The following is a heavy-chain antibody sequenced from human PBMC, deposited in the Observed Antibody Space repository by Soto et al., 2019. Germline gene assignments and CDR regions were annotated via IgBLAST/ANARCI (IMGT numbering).Heavy chain of an antibody. CDR3: AKDYAYYYDSRHYFDY. Sequence: QVQLVESGGGVVQPGRSLRLSCAASGFTFSSYGMHWVRQAPGKGLEWVAVISYDGSNKYYADSVKGRFTISRDNSKNMRYLQMNSLRAEDTAVYDCAKDYAYYYDSRHYFDYWGQGTLVTVSS. D-gene: IGHD3-22*01. CDR2: ISYDGSNK. J-gene: IGHJ4*02. V-gene: IGHV3-30*18. CDR1: GFTFSSYG.